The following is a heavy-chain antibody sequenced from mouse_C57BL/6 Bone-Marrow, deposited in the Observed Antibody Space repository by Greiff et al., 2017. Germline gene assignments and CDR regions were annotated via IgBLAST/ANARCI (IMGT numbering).Heavy chain of an antibody. V-gene: IGHV1-4*01. J-gene: IGHJ1*03. CDR1: GYTFTSYT. D-gene: IGHD1-1*01. CDR3: ARGVTVGD. Sequence: VQLQQSGAELARPGASVKMSCQASGYTFTSYTMHWVKQRPGQGLEWIGYITPSSGYTKYNQKFKDKAPLTADKASSTASMQLSSLTSEDSAVYYCARGVTVGDWGTGTTVTVSS. CDR2: ITPSSGYT.